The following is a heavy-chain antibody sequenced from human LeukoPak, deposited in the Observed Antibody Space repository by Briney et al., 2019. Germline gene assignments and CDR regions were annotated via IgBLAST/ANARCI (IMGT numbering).Heavy chain of an antibody. D-gene: IGHD3-9*01. V-gene: IGHV3-23*01. CDR2: ISGSGGRT. J-gene: IGHJ5*02. CDR1: QFTFSVYP. Sequence: GGSLRLSCVGSQFTFSVYPMSWVRQAPGKGLEWVSGISGSGGRTYYADSVKGRFTIFRDNSKNTLYLQMNSLRVGDTATYYCVKDHRHGDVLPGTWGRGTPVTVSS. CDR3: VKDHRHGDVLPGT.